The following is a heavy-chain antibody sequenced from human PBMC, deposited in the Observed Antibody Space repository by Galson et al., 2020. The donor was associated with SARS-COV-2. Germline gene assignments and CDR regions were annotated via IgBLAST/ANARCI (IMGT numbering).Heavy chain of an antibody. Sequence: GGSLRLSCAGSGFTFSRYAMSWVRQAPGKGLEWVANIKQDGSEKYYVDSVKGRFTNSRDNAKNSLYMQINSLRGEDTAVYYCARDAYCSGGSCYFPGFDYGGQGTLVTVSS. CDR3: ARDAYCSGGSCYFPGFDY. J-gene: IGHJ4*02. D-gene: IGHD2-15*01. CDR1: GFTFSRYA. CDR2: IKQDGSEK. V-gene: IGHV3-7*03.